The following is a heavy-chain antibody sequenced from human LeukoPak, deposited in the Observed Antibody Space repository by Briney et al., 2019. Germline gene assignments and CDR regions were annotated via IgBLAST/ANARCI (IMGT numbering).Heavy chain of an antibody. Sequence: SEPLSLTCTVSGGSVSSGSYYWSWIRQPPGKGLEWIGYIYYSGSTNYNPSLKSRVTISVDTSKNQFSLKLSSVTAADTAVYYCASYCSSTSCYADFDYWGQGTLVTVSS. CDR1: GGSVSSGSYY. CDR3: ASYCSSTSCYADFDY. J-gene: IGHJ4*02. D-gene: IGHD2-2*01. CDR2: IYYSGST. V-gene: IGHV4-61*01.